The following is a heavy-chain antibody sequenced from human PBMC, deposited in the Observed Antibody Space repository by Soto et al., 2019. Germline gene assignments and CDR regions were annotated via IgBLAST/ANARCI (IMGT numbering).Heavy chain of an antibody. CDR1: GGSVSSGSYY. CDR2: IYYSGST. V-gene: IGHV4-61*01. J-gene: IGHJ5*02. D-gene: IGHD1-7*01. Sequence: QVQLQESGPGLVKPSETLSLTCTVSGGSVSSGSYYWSWIRQPPGKGLEWIGYIYYSGSTHYNPPLTSRVMILVDRSKSQFSLKLSSVTAADTAVYYCARSVWGTTIWFDHWCQGTLVCVSS. CDR3: ARSVWGTTIWFDH.